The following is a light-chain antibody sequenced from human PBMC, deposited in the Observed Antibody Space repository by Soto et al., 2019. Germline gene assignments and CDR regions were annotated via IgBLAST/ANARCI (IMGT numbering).Light chain of an antibody. J-gene: IGKJ1*01. CDR1: QSISNW. CDR3: QQYNSYS. Sequence: IQMTQSPSTLPTFVGDRINITCRASQSISNWLAWYQQKPGTATKVLIYHASNLQSGVPSRFSGSGSGTEFTLTISSMQPDDFATYYCQQYNSYSFGQGTKVDIK. CDR2: HAS. V-gene: IGKV1-5*01.